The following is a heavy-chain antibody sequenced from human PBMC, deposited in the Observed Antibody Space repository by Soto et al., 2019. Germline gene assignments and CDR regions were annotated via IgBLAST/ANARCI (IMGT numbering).Heavy chain of an antibody. V-gene: IGHV4-34*01. CDR3: ARGPYYDILTGYSDAFDI. CDR2: INHRGSA. CDR1: VGSFSGYA. Sequence: PSETLSLTCAVYVGSFSGYAWSWIRQPPGKGLEWIGEINHRGSANYNPSLKSRVTISVDTSKNQFSLKLSSVTAADTAVYYCARGPYYDILTGYSDAFDIWGQGTMVTVSS. J-gene: IGHJ3*02. D-gene: IGHD3-9*01.